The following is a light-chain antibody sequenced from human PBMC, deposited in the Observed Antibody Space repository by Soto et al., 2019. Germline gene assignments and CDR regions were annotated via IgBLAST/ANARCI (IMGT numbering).Light chain of an antibody. Sequence: EIVLTQSPGILSLSPGARATLSCRASQSVNSGYLAWYQQRPGQPPRLLIYGASSRATGIPDRFSGSGSGTDFTLTISRLEPEDFAVYYCQQYGNSFTFGPGTKLEIK. J-gene: IGKJ3*01. CDR2: GAS. V-gene: IGKV3-20*01. CDR1: QSVNSGY. CDR3: QQYGNSFT.